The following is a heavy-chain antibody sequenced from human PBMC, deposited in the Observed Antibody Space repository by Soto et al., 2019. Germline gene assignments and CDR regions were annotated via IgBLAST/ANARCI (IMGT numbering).Heavy chain of an antibody. J-gene: IGHJ4*02. Sequence: QVQLQESGPGLVKPSQTLSLTCTVSGGSISSGDYYWSWIRQPPGKGLEWIGYIYYSGSTYYNPSLKSRVTISVDTSKNQFSLKLSSVTAADTAVYYCARSVGYYDSSGYYHSSPVDYWGQGTLVTVSS. D-gene: IGHD3-22*01. CDR3: ARSVGYYDSSGYYHSSPVDY. CDR1: GGSISSGDYY. V-gene: IGHV4-30-4*01. CDR2: IYYSGST.